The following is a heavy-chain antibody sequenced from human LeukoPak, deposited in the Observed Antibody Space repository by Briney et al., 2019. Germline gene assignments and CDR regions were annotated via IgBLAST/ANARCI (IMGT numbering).Heavy chain of an antibody. V-gene: IGHV3-48*03. CDR2: ISSSGSTK. Sequence: QPGGSLRLSCAASGFTLITYEMNWVRQAQGKGLEWVSYISSSGSTKNYADSVKGRFTISRDNAENSLSLQMNSLRAEDTAVYYCARRYCSSTSCTLDYWGQGTLVTVSS. CDR1: GFTLITYE. J-gene: IGHJ4*02. CDR3: ARRYCSSTSCTLDY. D-gene: IGHD2-2*01.